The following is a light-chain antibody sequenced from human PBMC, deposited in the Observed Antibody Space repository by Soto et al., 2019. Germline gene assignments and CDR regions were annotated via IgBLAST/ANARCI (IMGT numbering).Light chain of an antibody. V-gene: IGKV3-11*01. CDR1: QSVSTN. CDR3: QQRGDWPLYA. CDR2: DAS. Sequence: EIVLTQSPATLSLSPGERATLSCRASQSVSTNLAWYQQKPGQAPRVLIYDASDRATGIPARFSGSGSGTDFTLTISSLEPEDXAVYYCQQRGDWPLYAFGXGTKLEIK. J-gene: IGKJ2*01.